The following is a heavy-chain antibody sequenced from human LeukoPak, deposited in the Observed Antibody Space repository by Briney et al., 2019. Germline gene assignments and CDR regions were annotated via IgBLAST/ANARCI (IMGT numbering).Heavy chain of an antibody. CDR3: ARSGSRLVWFGETMGYLDY. V-gene: IGHV1-69*13. Sequence: SVKVSCKASGGTFSSYAISWVRQAPGQGLEWMGGIIPIFGTANYAQKFQGRVTITADESTSTAYMELRSLRSDDTAVYYCARSGSRLVWFGETMGYLDYWGQGTLVTVSS. CDR1: GGTFSSYA. CDR2: IIPIFGTA. D-gene: IGHD3-10*01. J-gene: IGHJ4*02.